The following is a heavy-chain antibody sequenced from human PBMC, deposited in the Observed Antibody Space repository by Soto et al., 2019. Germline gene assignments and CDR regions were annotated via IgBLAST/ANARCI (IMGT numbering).Heavy chain of an antibody. D-gene: IGHD1-1*01. J-gene: IGHJ5*02. V-gene: IGHV4-4*07. CDR2: IYATGTT. CDR3: VRDRTKTLRDWFDH. Sequence: SETLSLTCTVSGASISGLYWSWIRKSAGKGLEWIGRIYATGTTDYNPSLKSRVMMSVDTSKKQFSLKLRSVTAADTAVYYCVRDRTKTLRDWFDHWGQGISVTVSS. CDR1: GASISGLY.